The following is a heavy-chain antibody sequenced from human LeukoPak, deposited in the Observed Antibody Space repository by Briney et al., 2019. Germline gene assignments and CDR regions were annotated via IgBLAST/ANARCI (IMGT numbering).Heavy chain of an antibody. V-gene: IGHV1-2*06. J-gene: IGHJ5*02. CDR2: INPHSGDT. Sequence: ASVKVSCKASGYRFTGYYIHWVRQAPGQGLEWMGRINPHSGDTTYAQKFHGRVTLTTDTSISTAYIELGRLRYDDTAVYYCARDESGHWFDPWGQGSLVTVSS. CDR3: ARDESGHWFDP. CDR1: GYRFTGYY.